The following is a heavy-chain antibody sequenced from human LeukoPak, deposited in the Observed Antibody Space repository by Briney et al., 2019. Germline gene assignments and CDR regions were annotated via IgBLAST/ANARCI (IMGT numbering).Heavy chain of an antibody. CDR2: MNPNSGNR. D-gene: IGHD3-22*01. J-gene: IGHJ4*02. CDR1: GYPFNNYD. Sequence: GASVKVSCKASGYPFNNYDINWVRQATGQGLEWMGWMNPNSGNRGYAQKFQGRVTITRNTSISTAYMELSSLRSEDTAVYYCARTYYYDSSGPYYWGQGTLVTVSS. CDR3: ARTYYYDSSGPYY. V-gene: IGHV1-8*01.